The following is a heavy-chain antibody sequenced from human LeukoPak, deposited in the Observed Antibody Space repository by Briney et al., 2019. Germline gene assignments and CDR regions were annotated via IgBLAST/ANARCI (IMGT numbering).Heavy chain of an antibody. CDR3: AKRGYYYDSSAYYYFDY. D-gene: IGHD3-22*01. CDR2: IGDNGHNT. V-gene: IGHV3-23*01. J-gene: IGHJ4*02. Sequence: GGSLRLSCAASGFIFSNYVMSWVRHSPGRGLEWVSLIGDNGHNTHYADSVKGRFTISRDNSKDTLYLEMNSLRAEDTAVYYCAKRGYYYDSSAYYYFDYWGQGTLVTVSS. CDR1: GFIFSNYV.